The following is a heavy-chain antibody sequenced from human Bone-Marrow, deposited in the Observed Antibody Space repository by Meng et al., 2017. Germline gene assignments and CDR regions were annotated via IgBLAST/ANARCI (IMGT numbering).Heavy chain of an antibody. CDR3: ARSRLLKIYYYYYGMDV. Sequence: ASVKVSCKASGYTFTGYYMHWVRQAPGQGLEWMGRINPNSGGKNYAQKFQGRVTMTRDTSISTAYMELSRLRSDDTAVYYCARSRLLKIYYYYYGMDVWGQETTVTVSS. V-gene: IGHV1-2*06. CDR1: GYTFTGYY. CDR2: INPNSGGK. D-gene: IGHD2-15*01. J-gene: IGHJ6*01.